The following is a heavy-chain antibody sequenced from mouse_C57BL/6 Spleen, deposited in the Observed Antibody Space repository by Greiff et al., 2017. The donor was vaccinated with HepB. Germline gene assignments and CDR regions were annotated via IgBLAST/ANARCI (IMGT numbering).Heavy chain of an antibody. J-gene: IGHJ2*01. D-gene: IGHD1-1*01. V-gene: IGHV5-4*01. CDR3: ARDFITTVVYFDY. CDR1: GFTFSSYA. CDR2: ISDGGSYN. Sequence: EVKLQESGGGLVKPGGSLKLSCAASGFTFSSYAMSWVRQTPEKRLEWVATISDGGSYNYNPDNVKGRFTISRDNAKNNLYLQMSHLKSEDTAMYYCARDFITTVVYFDYWGQGTTLTVSS.